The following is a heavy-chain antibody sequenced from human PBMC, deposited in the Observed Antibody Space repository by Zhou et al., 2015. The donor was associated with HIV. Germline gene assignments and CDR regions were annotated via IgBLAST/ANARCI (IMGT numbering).Heavy chain of an antibody. Sequence: QVQLVQSGAEVKKPGSSVKVSCKASGGTFSSYAISWVRQAPGQGLEWMGGIIPIFGTANYAQKFQGRVTITADESTSTAYMELSSLRSEDTAVYYCARESVIAAAGTWALYNWFDPWGQGTLVTVSS. V-gene: IGHV1-69*01. CDR2: IIPIFGTA. D-gene: IGHD6-13*01. CDR1: GGTFSSYA. CDR3: ARESVIAAAGTWALYNWFDP. J-gene: IGHJ5*02.